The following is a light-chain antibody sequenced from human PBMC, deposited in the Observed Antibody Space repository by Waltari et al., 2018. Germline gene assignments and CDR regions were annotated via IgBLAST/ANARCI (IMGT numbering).Light chain of an antibody. J-gene: IGKJ1*01. CDR2: STS. CDR3: QQSYATRT. Sequence: DIQMTQSPSTLSASVGDRVTIPCRASPCIAGHLKWYQHKPGKAPKLLLYSTSRLQSGVSSRFSGRGSGTHFTLTISSLQPEDSAPYSRQQSYATRTFGQGTKVEIK. CDR1: PCIAGH. V-gene: IGKV1-39*01.